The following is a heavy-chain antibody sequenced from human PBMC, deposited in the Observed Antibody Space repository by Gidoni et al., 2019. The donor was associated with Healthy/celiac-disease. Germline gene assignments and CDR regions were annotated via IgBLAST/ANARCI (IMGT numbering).Heavy chain of an antibody. V-gene: IGHV3-23*01. CDR1: GFTFSSYA. Sequence: EVQLLESGGVLVQPGGSLRLSCAASGFTFSSYAMSWVRQAPGKGLEWVSAISGSGGRTYYADSVKGRFTISRDNSKNTLYLQMNSLRAEDTAVYYCAKDLRYYDSSGYYDYWGQGTLVTVSS. CDR3: AKDLRYYDSSGYYDY. D-gene: IGHD3-22*01. J-gene: IGHJ4*02. CDR2: ISGSGGRT.